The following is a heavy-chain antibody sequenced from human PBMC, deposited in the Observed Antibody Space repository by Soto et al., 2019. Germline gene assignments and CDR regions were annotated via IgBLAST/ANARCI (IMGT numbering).Heavy chain of an antibody. CDR2: ISAYSGNT. Sequence: QVQLVQSGAEVKKPGASVKVSCKASGYTFTTYGISWVRQAPGQGLEWVGWISAYSGNTKYAQKLQGRVTVTTDTSTTTAYMEVRSLRSDAAAVYYCARGRYGDYWGQGTLVTTSS. V-gene: IGHV1-18*01. CDR3: ARGRYGDY. CDR1: GYTFTTYG. J-gene: IGHJ4*02. D-gene: IGHD4-17*01.